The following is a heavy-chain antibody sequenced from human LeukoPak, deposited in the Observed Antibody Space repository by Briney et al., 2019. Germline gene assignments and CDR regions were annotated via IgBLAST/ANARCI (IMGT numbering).Heavy chain of an antibody. CDR1: GVSINSYY. D-gene: IGHD4-11*01. CDR3: ARMRSPYSGYDGLDV. V-gene: IGHV4-59*01. CDR2: VYYSGAT. Sequence: SETLSLTCTVSGVSINSYYWNWIRQSPGKGLEWIGHVYYSGATKYNPSFKSRVSISIDTSKRQISLKVNSVMAADTAVYYCARMRSPYSGYDGLDVWGQGTTVTVSS. J-gene: IGHJ6*02.